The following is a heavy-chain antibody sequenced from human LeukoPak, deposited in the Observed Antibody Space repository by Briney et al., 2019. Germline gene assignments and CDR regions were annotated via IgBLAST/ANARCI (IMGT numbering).Heavy chain of an antibody. Sequence: SETLSLTCAVYGGSFSGYYWSWIRQPPGKGLEWIGEINHSGSTNYNPSLKSRVTVSVDTSKNQFSLKLSSVTAADTAVYYCAREKGSSWYVDYWGQGTLVTVSS. CDR1: GGSFSGYY. CDR2: INHSGST. D-gene: IGHD6-13*01. J-gene: IGHJ4*02. CDR3: AREKGSSWYVDY. V-gene: IGHV4-34*01.